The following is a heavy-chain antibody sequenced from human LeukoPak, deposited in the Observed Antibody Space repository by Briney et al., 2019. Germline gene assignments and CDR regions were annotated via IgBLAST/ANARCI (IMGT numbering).Heavy chain of an antibody. D-gene: IGHD6-13*01. CDR1: GYTLTGYY. CDR2: INPNSGGR. J-gene: IGHJ4*02. Sequence: ASVKVSFKASGYTLTGYYMHWVRQAPGQGLEWMGWINPNSGGRNYAQKFQGRVTMTRDTSISTVYMELSRLRSDDTAVYYCARAVSSWYILRGQGTLVTVSS. CDR3: ARAVSSWYIL. V-gene: IGHV1-2*02.